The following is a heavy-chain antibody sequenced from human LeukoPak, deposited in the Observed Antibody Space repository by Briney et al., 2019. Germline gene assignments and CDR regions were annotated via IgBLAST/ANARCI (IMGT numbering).Heavy chain of an antibody. J-gene: IGHJ4*01. CDR2: IYYNGNS. CDR1: GGSITNPTYH. D-gene: IGHD6-6*01. V-gene: IGHV4-39*02. Sequence: SDTLSLXCTVSGGSITNPTYHWGWVRQPPGKGLEWIGSIYYNGNSYYNLDLKSRLTLSIDTSNNQFSLKLESVTAADTAVYYCTSEYSSSPAYWGHGTLVTVSS. CDR3: TSEYSSSPAY.